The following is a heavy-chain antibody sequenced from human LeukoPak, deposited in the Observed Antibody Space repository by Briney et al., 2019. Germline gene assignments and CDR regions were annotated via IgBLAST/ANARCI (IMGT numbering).Heavy chain of an antibody. CDR2: ISGSGDTT. CDR3: ARDSSYGSGSPAAD. D-gene: IGHD3-10*01. V-gene: IGHV3-23*01. J-gene: IGHJ4*02. CDR1: GLTFDDYG. Sequence: GGSLRLSCAASGLTFDDYGMSWVRQAPGKGLEWVSAISGSGDTTYYADSVKGRFTISRDNSKNTLYLQMNSLRAEDTAVYYCARDSSYGSGSPAADWGQGTLVTVSS.